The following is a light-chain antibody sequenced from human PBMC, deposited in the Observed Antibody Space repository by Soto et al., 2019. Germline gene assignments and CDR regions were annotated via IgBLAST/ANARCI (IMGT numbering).Light chain of an antibody. CDR3: SSYAGSKNSV. CDR2: EVS. Sequence: QSALTQPPSASGSPGQSVTISCTGTSSDVGGYNYVSWYQQHPDKAPKLMIYEVSKRPSGVPDRFSGYKSGNTASLTVSGLQAEDEADYYCSSYAGSKNSVFGGGTKLTVL. CDR1: SSDVGGYNY. J-gene: IGLJ3*02. V-gene: IGLV2-8*01.